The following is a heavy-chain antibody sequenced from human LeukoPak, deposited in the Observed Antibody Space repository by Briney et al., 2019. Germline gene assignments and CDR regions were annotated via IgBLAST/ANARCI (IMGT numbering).Heavy chain of an antibody. CDR1: GFTFSSYA. Sequence: PGGSLRLSCAASGFTFSSYAMSWVRRAPGKGLEWVSAISGSGGSTYYADSVKGRFTISRDNSKNTLYLQMNSLRAEDTAVYYCAKDRSVTRITMIVVVPRAFDIWGQGTMVTVSS. V-gene: IGHV3-23*01. J-gene: IGHJ3*02. CDR3: AKDRSVTRITMIVVVPRAFDI. CDR2: ISGSGGST. D-gene: IGHD3-22*01.